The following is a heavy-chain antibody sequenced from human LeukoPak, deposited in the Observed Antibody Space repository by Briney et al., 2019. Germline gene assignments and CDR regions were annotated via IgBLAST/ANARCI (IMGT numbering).Heavy chain of an antibody. J-gene: IGHJ5*02. CDR3: ARGKQQTNWFDP. Sequence: SETLSLTCAVYGGSFTKHQWSWIRQPAGKGLEWIGRIYTSGSTNYNPSLKSRVTMSVDTSKNQFSLKLSSVTAADTAVYYCARGKQQTNWFDPWGQGSLVTVSS. CDR2: IYTSGST. V-gene: IGHV4-59*10. D-gene: IGHD6-13*01. CDR1: GGSFTKHQ.